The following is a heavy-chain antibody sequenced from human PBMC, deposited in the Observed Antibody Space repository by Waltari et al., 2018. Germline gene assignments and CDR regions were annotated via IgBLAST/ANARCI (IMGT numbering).Heavy chain of an antibody. CDR2: MSSNSIYI. V-gene: IGHV3-21*01. D-gene: IGHD2-2*01. CDR3: ARGSTSSYGMDV. J-gene: IGHJ6*02. CDR1: GFTFSTYS. Sequence: EVQLVESGGGLVNPGGSLRLSCAASGFTFSTYSMNWVRQAPGKGLEWVSSMSSNSIYIYYADSVKGRFTISRDNAKNSLYLQMNSLRAEDTAVYYCARGSTSSYGMDVWGQGTTVTVSS.